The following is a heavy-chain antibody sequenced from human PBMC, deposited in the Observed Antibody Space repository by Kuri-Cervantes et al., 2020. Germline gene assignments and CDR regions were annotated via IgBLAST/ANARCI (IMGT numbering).Heavy chain of an antibody. J-gene: IGHJ4*02. CDR1: GYTFTNYG. CDR2: ISAYNGDT. D-gene: IGHD3-22*01. V-gene: IGHV1-18*01. CDR3: ARARWDYNSDGHIGHYFDF. Sequence: ASVKVSCKASGYTFTNYGINWVRQAPGQGLEWMGWISAYNGDTNYAQKFQGRVTMTEDTSTDTAYMELSRLRSDDTAVYYCARARWDYNSDGHIGHYFDFWGQGTLVTVSS.